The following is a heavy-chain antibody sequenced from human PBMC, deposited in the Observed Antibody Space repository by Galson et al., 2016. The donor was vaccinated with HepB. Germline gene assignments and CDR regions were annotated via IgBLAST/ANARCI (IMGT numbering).Heavy chain of an antibody. Sequence: SETLSLTCAVSGASLRSANWWTWVRQSPGKGLEWIGDIFESGTTKYNPSLKSRVTISVDTSKNQFSLRLSSVTAADTAVYYCARHGLNTPTGLGFGYGGQGTLGTVSS. D-gene: IGHD5-18*01. V-gene: IGHV4-4*02. CDR3: ARHGLNTPTGLGFGY. CDR2: IFESGTT. CDR1: GASLRSANW. J-gene: IGHJ4*02.